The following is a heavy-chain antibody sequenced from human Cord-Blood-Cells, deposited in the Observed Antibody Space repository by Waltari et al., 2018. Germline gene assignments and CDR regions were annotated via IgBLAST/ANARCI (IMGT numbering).Heavy chain of an antibody. Sequence: EVQLVESGGGLVKPGGSLRLSCAASGFTFSSYSMNWVRQAPGKGLDWFSSISSSSSYIYYADSVKGRFTISRDNAKNSLYLQMNSLRAEDTAVYYCAREVRQLDAFDIWGQGTMVTVSS. CDR1: GFTFSSYS. D-gene: IGHD6-6*01. CDR3: AREVRQLDAFDI. J-gene: IGHJ3*02. V-gene: IGHV3-21*01. CDR2: ISSSSSYI.